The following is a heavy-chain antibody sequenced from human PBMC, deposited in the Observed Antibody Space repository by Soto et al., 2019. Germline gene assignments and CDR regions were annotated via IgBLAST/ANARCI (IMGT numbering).Heavy chain of an antibody. CDR2: IKSKTDGGTT. Sequence: GGSLRLSCAASGFTFSNAWMNWVRQAPGKGLEWVGRIKSKTDGGTTDYAAPVKGRFTISRDDSKNTLYLQMNSLKTEDTAVYYCTTETLYYYYYYGMDVWGQGTTVTVSS. V-gene: IGHV3-15*07. CDR1: GFTFSNAW. J-gene: IGHJ6*02. D-gene: IGHD3-16*01. CDR3: TTETLYYYYYYGMDV.